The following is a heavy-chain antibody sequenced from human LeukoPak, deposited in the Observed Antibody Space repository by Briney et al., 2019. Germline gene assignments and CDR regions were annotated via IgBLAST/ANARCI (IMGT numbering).Heavy chain of an antibody. Sequence: SVKVSCKASGGTFSNYAISWVRQAPGQGLEWMGGIMPIFDTADYAQKFQGRVTMTRDTSTSTVYMELSSLRSEDTAVYYCARYRGSSWYYFDYWGQGTLVTVSS. CDR3: ARYRGSSWYYFDY. V-gene: IGHV1-69*05. CDR2: IMPIFDTA. CDR1: GGTFSNYA. J-gene: IGHJ4*02. D-gene: IGHD6-13*01.